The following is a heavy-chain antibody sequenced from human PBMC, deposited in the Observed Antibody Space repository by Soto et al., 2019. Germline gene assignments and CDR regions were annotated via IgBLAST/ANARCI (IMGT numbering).Heavy chain of an antibody. CDR2: IYYSGST. J-gene: IGHJ4*02. CDR1: GGSISSYY. V-gene: IGHV4-59*01. D-gene: IGHD3-22*01. CDR3: ARHTYYYDSSGYYPLGYYFDY. Sequence: SETLSLTCTVSGGSISSYYWSWIRQPPGKGLEWIGYIYYSGSTNYNPSLKSRVTISVDTSKNQFSPKLSSVTAADTAVYYCARHTYYYDSSGYYPLGYYFDYWGQGTLVTVSS.